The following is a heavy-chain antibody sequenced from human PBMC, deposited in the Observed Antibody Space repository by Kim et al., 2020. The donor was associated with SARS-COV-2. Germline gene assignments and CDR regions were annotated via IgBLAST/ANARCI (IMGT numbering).Heavy chain of an antibody. CDR1: GGSISSGGYY. D-gene: IGHD6-19*01. J-gene: IGHJ1*01. CDR2: IYYSGST. V-gene: IGHV4-31*03. CDR3: ARASEPRRGAEYFQH. Sequence: SETLSLTCTVSGGSISSGGYYWSWIRQHPGKGLEWIGYIYYSGSTYYNPSLKSRVTISVDTSKNQFSLKLSSVTAADTAVYYCARASEPRRGAEYFQHWGQGTLVTVSS.